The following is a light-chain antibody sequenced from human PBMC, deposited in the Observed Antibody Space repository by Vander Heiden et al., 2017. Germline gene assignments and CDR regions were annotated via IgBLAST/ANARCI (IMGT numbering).Light chain of an antibody. CDR1: QGISSY. Sequence: AIRITQSPSSLSASTGDRVTITCRASQGISSYLAWYQQKPGKAPKLLIYAASTLQSGVPSRFSGSGSGTDFTLTISCLQSEDFATYYCQQYYSYPLLTFGGGTKVXIK. CDR3: QQYYSYPLLT. V-gene: IGKV1-8*01. CDR2: AAS. J-gene: IGKJ4*01.